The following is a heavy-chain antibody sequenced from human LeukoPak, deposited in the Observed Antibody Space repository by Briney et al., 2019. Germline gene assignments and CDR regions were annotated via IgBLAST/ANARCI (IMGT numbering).Heavy chain of an antibody. CDR1: GYTFTGYY. CDR3: ATALPTVGISY. V-gene: IGHV1-2*02. CDR2: INPNSGGT. D-gene: IGHD4-11*01. J-gene: IGHJ4*03. Sequence: ASVKVSCKASGYTFTGYYMHWVRQAPDQGLEWMGWINPNSGGTNYAQKFQGRVTMTRDTSISTAYMELSRPAYDDTAVYYCATALPTVGISYWGQGTLVTVSS.